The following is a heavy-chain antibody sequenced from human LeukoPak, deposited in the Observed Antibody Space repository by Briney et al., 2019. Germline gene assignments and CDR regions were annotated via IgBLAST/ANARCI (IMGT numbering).Heavy chain of an antibody. V-gene: IGHV3-30*04. CDR3: AKTSVCSGGSCYYDGIDI. CDR1: GFTFSKYV. D-gene: IGHD2-15*01. CDR2: ISSDGSSK. Sequence: GGSLRLSCAASGFTFSKYVMHWVRQAPGKGLEWVALISSDGSSKYYADSVKGRLTISRDNSKNTLYLQMSSLRVEDTAVYYCAKTSVCSGGSCYYDGIDIWGQGTMVTVSS. J-gene: IGHJ3*02.